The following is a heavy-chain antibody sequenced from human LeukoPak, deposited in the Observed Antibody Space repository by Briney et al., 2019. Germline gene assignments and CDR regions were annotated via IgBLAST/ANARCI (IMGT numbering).Heavy chain of an antibody. Sequence: GSLRLSCAASGFTFSSYSMNWVRQAPGKGLEWVSSISSSSSYIYYADSVKGRFTISRDNSKNTLYLQMDSLRAEDTAVYYCAKGRGSSDYVFDYWGQGILVTVSS. J-gene: IGHJ4*02. CDR2: ISSSSSYI. D-gene: IGHD5-12*01. CDR1: GFTFSSYS. CDR3: AKGRGSSDYVFDY. V-gene: IGHV3-21*04.